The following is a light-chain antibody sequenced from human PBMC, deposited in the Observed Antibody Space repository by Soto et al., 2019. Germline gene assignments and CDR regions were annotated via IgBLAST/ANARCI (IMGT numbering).Light chain of an antibody. J-gene: IGLJ1*01. Sequence: QSALTQPPSVSGAPGQRVTISCTGSSSNIGAGYDVHWYQQLPGTAPKLLIYANSNRPSGVPDRFSGSKSGTSASLAITGLQADDEADYYCQSYDSSLSYVFRTGTKVTVL. CDR3: QSYDSSLSYV. CDR2: ANS. CDR1: SSNIGAGYD. V-gene: IGLV1-40*01.